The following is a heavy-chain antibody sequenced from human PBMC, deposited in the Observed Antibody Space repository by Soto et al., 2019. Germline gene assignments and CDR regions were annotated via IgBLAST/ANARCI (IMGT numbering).Heavy chain of an antibody. CDR3: ARGAGSGANFDF. CDR2: INHSGST. CDR1: GGSFSGYY. J-gene: IGHJ4*02. V-gene: IGHV4-34*01. Sequence: SETLSLTCAVYGGSFSGYYWSWIRQPPGKGLEWIGEINHSGSTNYNPSLKSRVTISVDTSKNQFSLKLSSVTAADTAVYYCARGAGSGANFDFRGPGTLVTVSS. D-gene: IGHD1-26*01.